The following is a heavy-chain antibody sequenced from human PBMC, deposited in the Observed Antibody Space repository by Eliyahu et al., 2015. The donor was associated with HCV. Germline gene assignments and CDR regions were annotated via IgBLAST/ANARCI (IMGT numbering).Heavy chain of an antibody. D-gene: IGHD3-10*01. CDR3: ARVLIGDYGSGSYSVGDY. J-gene: IGHJ4*02. V-gene: IGHV3-33*01. Sequence: KGLEWVAIIWFDGSRKYYGDSVKGRFTIFRDNSENTLYLQMNSLRVEDTAVYYCARVLIGDYGSGSYSVGDYWGRGTLVTVSS. CDR2: IWFDGSRK.